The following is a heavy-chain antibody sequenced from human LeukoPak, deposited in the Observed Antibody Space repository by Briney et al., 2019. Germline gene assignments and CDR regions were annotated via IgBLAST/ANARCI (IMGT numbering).Heavy chain of an antibody. CDR2: INHSGST. CDR1: GGSFSGYY. D-gene: IGHD2-2*01. V-gene: IGHV4-34*01. CDR3: ARVHCDDTSCFYFDY. Sequence: SETLSLTCAVYGGSFSGYYWSWIRQPPGKGLEWIGEINHSGSTNYNPSLKSRVTISVDTSKNQFSLKLSSVTAADTAVYYCARVHCDDTSCFYFDYWGQGTLVTVSS. J-gene: IGHJ4*02.